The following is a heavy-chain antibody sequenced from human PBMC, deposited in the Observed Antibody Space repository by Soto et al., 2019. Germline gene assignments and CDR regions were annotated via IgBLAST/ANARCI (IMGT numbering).Heavy chain of an antibody. Sequence: SETLSLTCAVYGGSFSGYFWSWIRQPPGKGLEWIGEINHSGSTNYNPSLKSRVTISVDTSKNQFSLKLSSVTAADTAVYYCARGQGIAAAGSVYYYYGMDVWGQGTTVTVSS. V-gene: IGHV4-34*01. CDR3: ARGQGIAAAGSVYYYYGMDV. D-gene: IGHD6-13*01. CDR1: GGSFSGYF. CDR2: INHSGST. J-gene: IGHJ6*02.